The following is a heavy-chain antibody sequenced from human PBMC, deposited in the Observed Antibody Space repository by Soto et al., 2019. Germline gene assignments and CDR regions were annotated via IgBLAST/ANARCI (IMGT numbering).Heavy chain of an antibody. Sequence: GESLKISCKGSGYNFTTYWIGWVRQMPGKGLEWMGMIYPGDSDSRYSPSFQGQVTISADKSISTAYLQWSSLKASDTAMYYCARPYYYDSSGYYWLQYYFDYWGQGTLVTVSS. CDR1: GYNFTTYW. V-gene: IGHV5-51*01. D-gene: IGHD3-22*01. J-gene: IGHJ4*02. CDR3: ARPYYYDSSGYYWLQYYFDY. CDR2: IYPGDSDS.